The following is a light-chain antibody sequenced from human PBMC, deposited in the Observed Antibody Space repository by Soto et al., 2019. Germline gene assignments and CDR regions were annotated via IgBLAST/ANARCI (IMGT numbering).Light chain of an antibody. V-gene: IGLV1-44*01. CDR1: SSNIGSNT. Sequence: QSVLTQPPSASGTPGQRVTISCSGSSSNIGSNTVNWYQQLPGTAPKHLIFSNNHRPSGVPDRFSGSKSGTSASLAISGLQSEDEADYYFAAWDDSLNAVVFGGGTKLTVL. CDR3: AAWDDSLNAVV. CDR2: SNN. J-gene: IGLJ2*01.